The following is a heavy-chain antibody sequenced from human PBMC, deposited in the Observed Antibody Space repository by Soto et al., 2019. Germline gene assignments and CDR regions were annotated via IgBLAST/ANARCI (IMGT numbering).Heavy chain of an antibody. J-gene: IGHJ6*02. D-gene: IGHD3-10*01. Sequence: SETLSLTCTVSGGSVSSGDYFWSWLRQSPGKRLEWIAYIYYSGSTNYDPSLKSRATISVDTPKSQVSLTLTSMTAADAALYYCARSPNYYYYGFDVWGQGTAVTVSS. CDR2: IYYSGST. V-gene: IGHV4-61*08. CDR1: GGSVSSGDYF. CDR3: ARSPNYYYYGFDV.